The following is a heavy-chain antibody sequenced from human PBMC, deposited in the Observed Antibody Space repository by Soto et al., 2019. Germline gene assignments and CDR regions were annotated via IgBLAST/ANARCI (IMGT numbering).Heavy chain of an antibody. CDR3: AGGLRDTSFDVVSLDY. D-gene: IGHD3-3*01. J-gene: IGHJ4*02. CDR2: INHTGDINRSGST. V-gene: IGHV4-34*01. CDR1: GGSFSGYS. Sequence: SETLSLTCAVYGGSFSGYSWTWIRQPPGKGLEWIGEINHTGDINRSGSTNYKPSFERRVTISIDTSLNQFSLTLTAVTAADTAVYYCAGGLRDTSFDVVSLDYWSQGTLVTVSS.